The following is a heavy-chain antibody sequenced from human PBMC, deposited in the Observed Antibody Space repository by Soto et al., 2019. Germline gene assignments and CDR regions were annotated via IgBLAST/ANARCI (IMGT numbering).Heavy chain of an antibody. D-gene: IGHD3-22*01. Sequence: QVQLQESGPGLVKPSETLSLTCTVSGGSVSSGSYYWGWIRQLPGKGLEWIGFLYYSGRTNYNPSLRGRGTLSVDTSKNHFSLQLSSVTAEDTAVYYCARARLRQDDSSGYYYVSSWFDTCGQGPLVAVSS. CDR3: ARARLRQDDSSGYYYVSSWFDT. CDR1: GGSVSSGSYY. J-gene: IGHJ5*02. CDR2: LYYSGRT. V-gene: IGHV4-61*03.